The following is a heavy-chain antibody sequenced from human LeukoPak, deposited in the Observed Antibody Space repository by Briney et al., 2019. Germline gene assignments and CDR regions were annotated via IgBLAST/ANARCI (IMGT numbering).Heavy chain of an antibody. V-gene: IGHV3-23*01. J-gene: IGHJ3*02. CDR1: GFTVSSNY. Sequence: PGGSLRLSCAASGFTVSSNYMSWVRQAPGKGLEWVSAISGSGGSTYYADSVKGRFTISRDNSKNTLYLQMNSLRAEDTAVYYCAKDPEYYYDSSGYYAEAFDIWGQGTMVTVSS. CDR3: AKDPEYYYDSSGYYAEAFDI. D-gene: IGHD3-22*01. CDR2: ISGSGGST.